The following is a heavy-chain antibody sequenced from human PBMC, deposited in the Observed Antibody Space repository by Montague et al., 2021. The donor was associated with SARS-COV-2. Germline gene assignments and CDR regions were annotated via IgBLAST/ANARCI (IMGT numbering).Heavy chain of an antibody. D-gene: IGHD1-26*01. CDR3: ARGLMSGSYYLGLDY. Sequence: SETLSLTCTVSGGSISSYYWSWIRQPPGKGLEWIGYIYYSGSTNYNPSLKSRATMSVDTSKNQFSLKVSSVTAADTAVYYCARGLMSGSYYLGLDYWGQGTLVTVSS. CDR1: GGSISSYY. CDR2: IYYSGST. V-gene: IGHV4-59*12. J-gene: IGHJ4*02.